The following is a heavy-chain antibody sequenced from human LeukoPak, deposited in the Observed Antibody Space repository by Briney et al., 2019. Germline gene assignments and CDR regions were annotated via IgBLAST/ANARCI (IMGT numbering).Heavy chain of an antibody. J-gene: IGHJ4*02. CDR2: ISSSSSYI. D-gene: IGHD2-2*01. V-gene: IGHV3-21*01. Sequence: GSLKLSCAASGFTLSNYSMNWVRQAPGKGLEWVSSISSSSSYIYYADSVKGRFTISRDNAKNSLYLQMNSLRAEDTAVYYCARDEDCSSTSCFFDYWGQGTLVTVSS. CDR1: GFTLSNYS. CDR3: ARDEDCSSTSCFFDY.